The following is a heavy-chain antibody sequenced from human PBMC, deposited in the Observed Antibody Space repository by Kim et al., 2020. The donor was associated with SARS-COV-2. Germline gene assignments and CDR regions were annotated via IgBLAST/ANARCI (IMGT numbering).Heavy chain of an antibody. V-gene: IGHV3-48*03. Sequence: GFAFSSYEMNWVSKAPGKGLEWVSYISSSGSTIYYADSVKGRFTISRDNAKNSLYLQMNSLRAEDTAVYYCASLFTIPRPGFDPWGQGTLAT. CDR2: ISSSGSTI. D-gene: IGHD3-3*01. J-gene: IGHJ5*02. CDR3: ASLFTIPRPGFDP. CDR1: GFAFSSYE.